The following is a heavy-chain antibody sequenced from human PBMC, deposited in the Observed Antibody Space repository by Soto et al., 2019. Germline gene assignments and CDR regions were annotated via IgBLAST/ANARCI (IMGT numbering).Heavy chain of an antibody. CDR3: SGGVGDAF. V-gene: IGHV3-7*04. D-gene: IGHD1-26*01. CDR1: ESTVSRDW. Sequence: EVHLVESGGGLVQTGGSLRLSCAIFESTVSRDWMNWVRQAPGKGLEWVAHINQDGSEKYYVDSLKGRFTISRDNAKKSLYLQINSLRPADTAMYYCSGGVGDAFWGQGTLVTVSS. CDR2: INQDGSEK. J-gene: IGHJ4*02.